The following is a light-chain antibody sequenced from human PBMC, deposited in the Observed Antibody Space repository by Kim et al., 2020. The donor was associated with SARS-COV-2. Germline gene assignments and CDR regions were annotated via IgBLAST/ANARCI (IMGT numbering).Light chain of an antibody. CDR1: NIGSKS. Sequence: SYELTQPPSVSVAPGKTARITCWGNNIGSKSVHWYQQKPAQAPVLVIYYDSDRPSGIPERFSGSNSGNTATLTISRVEAGDEADYYCQVWDSSSDHRGVFGGGTQLTVL. J-gene: IGLJ3*02. V-gene: IGLV3-21*04. CDR3: QVWDSSSDHRGV. CDR2: YDS.